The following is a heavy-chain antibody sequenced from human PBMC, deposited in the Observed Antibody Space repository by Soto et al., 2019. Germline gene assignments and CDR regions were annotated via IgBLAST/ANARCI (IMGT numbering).Heavy chain of an antibody. J-gene: IGHJ6*03. Sequence: ASVKVSCKASGYTFTSYYMHWVLQAPGQGLEWMGIINPSGGSTSYAQKFQGRVTMTRDTSTSTVYMELSSLRSEDTAVYYCARAGSAGESPYYYYYYMDVWGKGTTVTVSS. CDR2: INPSGGST. V-gene: IGHV1-46*03. D-gene: IGHD2-21*01. CDR1: GYTFTSYY. CDR3: ARAGSAGESPYYYYYYMDV.